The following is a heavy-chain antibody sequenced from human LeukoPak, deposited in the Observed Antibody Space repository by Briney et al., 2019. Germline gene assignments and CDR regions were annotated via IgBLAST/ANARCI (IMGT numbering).Heavy chain of an antibody. V-gene: IGHV4-59*01. D-gene: IGHD5-18*01. CDR3: ASGYSYGSLDY. CDR2: IYYSGST. CDR1: GGSISSYY. Sequence: SETLSLTCTVSGGSISSYYWSWIRQPPGKGLEWIGYIYYSGSTNYSPSLKSRVTISVDTSKNQFSLKLSSVTAADTAAYYCASGYSYGSLDYWGQGTLVTVSS. J-gene: IGHJ4*02.